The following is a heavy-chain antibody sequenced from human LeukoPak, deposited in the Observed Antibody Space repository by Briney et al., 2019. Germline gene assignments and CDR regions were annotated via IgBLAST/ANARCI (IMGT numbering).Heavy chain of an antibody. CDR3: ARDRSRSSGYKDY. J-gene: IGHJ4*02. V-gene: IGHV3-21*01. CDR1: GFTFSSYS. D-gene: IGHD3-22*01. CDR2: ISSSSSYT. Sequence: GGSLRLSCAASGFTFSSYSMNWVRQAPGRGLEWVSSISSSSSYTHYADSVKGRFTISRDNAKNSLYLQMNSLRAEDTAVYYCARDRSRSSGYKDYWGQGTLVTVSS.